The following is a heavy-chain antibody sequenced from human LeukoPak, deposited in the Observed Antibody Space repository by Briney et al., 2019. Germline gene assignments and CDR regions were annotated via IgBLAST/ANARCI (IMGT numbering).Heavy chain of an antibody. V-gene: IGHV4-4*02. D-gene: IGHD3-9*01. J-gene: IGHJ4*02. CDR2: IYHSGTT. Sequence: PGGSLRLSCSASGFTFSSYAMHWVRQPPGKGLEWIGEIYHSGTTNYNPSLKSRVTISVDESKNQFSLKLSSVTAADTAVYYCARREGILTGYPSFDYWGQGILVTVSS. CDR3: ARREGILTGYPSFDY. CDR1: GFTFSSYA.